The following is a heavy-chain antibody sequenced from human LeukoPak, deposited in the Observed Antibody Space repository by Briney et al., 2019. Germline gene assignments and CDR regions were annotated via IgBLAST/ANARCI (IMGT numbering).Heavy chain of an antibody. CDR1: GYTLTELS. CDR3: ATIVYYYDSSGYYRNSAEYFQH. V-gene: IGHV1-24*01. J-gene: IGHJ1*01. CDR2: FDPEDGET. Sequence: SVKVSCKVSGYTLTELSMHWVRQAPGKGLEWMGGFDPEDGETIYAQKFQGRVTMTEDTSTDTAYMELSSLRSEDTAVYYCATIVYYYDSSGYYRNSAEYFQHWGQGTLVTVSS. D-gene: IGHD3-22*01.